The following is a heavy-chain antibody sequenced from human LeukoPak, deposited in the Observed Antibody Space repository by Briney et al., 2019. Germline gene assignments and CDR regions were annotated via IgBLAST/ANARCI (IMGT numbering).Heavy chain of an antibody. CDR3: ARHLGIVSAGDY. D-gene: IGHD3-16*02. Sequence: GESLKISCKSSGYSFTSNWIGWVRQMPGKGLEWMGILYPGDSETKYSPSFQGQVTISADKSISTAYLQWSSLKASDTAMYYCARHLGIVSAGDYWGQGTLVTVSS. CDR2: LYPGDSET. CDR1: GYSFTSNW. V-gene: IGHV5-51*01. J-gene: IGHJ4*02.